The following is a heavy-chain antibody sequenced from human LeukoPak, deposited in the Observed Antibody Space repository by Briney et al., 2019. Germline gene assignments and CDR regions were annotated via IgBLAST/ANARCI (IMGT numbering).Heavy chain of an antibody. CDR3: AKAWAYSSGWYFYY. V-gene: IGHV3-23*01. CDR1: GFTFSSYA. J-gene: IGHJ4*02. Sequence: GGSLRLSCAASGFTFSSYARSWVRQAPGKGLEWVSAISGSGGSTYYADSVKGRFTISRDNSKNTLYLQMNSLRAEDTAVYYCAKAWAYSSGWYFYYWGQGTLVTVSS. CDR2: ISGSGGST. D-gene: IGHD6-19*01.